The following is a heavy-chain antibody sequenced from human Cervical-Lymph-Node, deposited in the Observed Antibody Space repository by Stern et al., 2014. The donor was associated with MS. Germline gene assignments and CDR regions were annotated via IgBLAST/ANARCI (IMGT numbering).Heavy chain of an antibody. J-gene: IGHJ5*02. CDR1: GYTFTSYY. Sequence: VQLVESGAEVKKPGASVKVSCKASGYTFTSYYMHWVRQAPGQGLEWMGIINPRGGSTSYAQKFQGRVTMTRDTSTSTVYMELSSLRSEDTAVYYCARDLSGGAAADWFDPWGQGTLVTVSS. D-gene: IGHD6-13*01. V-gene: IGHV1-46*01. CDR3: ARDLSGGAAADWFDP. CDR2: INPRGGST.